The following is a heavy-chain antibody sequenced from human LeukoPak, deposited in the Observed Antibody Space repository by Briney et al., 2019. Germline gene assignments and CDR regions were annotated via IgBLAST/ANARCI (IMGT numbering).Heavy chain of an antibody. CDR3: ARLGQGKEIGY. J-gene: IGHJ4*02. CDR1: GYTFTGDY. V-gene: IGHV1-2*06. CDR2: INPNSGGT. Sequence: ASVKASCKASGYTFTGDYMHWVRQAPGQGLEWMGRINPNSGGTNYAHKFQGRVTMTRDTCISTAYMELSRLRSDDTAVYYCARLGQGKEIGYWGQGTLVTVSS. D-gene: IGHD3-16*01.